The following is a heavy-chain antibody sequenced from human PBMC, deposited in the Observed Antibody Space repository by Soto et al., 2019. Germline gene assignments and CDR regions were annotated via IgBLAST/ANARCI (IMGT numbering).Heavy chain of an antibody. CDR3: GKAHGGSSRTPFDF. CDR1: GFTFSSYA. D-gene: IGHD1-26*01. V-gene: IGHV3-23*01. CDR2: ISGGGGSA. Sequence: GGSLRLSCAASGFTFSSYAMSWVRQAPGKGLEWVSGISGGGGSAYHADSVKGRFTISRDNSKNTLYLQMNSLRAEDTAVYYCGKAHGGSSRTPFDFGGQGTLVTVPS. J-gene: IGHJ4*02.